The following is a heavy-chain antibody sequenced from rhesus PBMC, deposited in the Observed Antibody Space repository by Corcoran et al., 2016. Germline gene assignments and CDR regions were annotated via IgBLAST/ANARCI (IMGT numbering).Heavy chain of an antibody. V-gene: IGHV3S16*01. Sequence: EVQLVESGGGLVQPGGSLRLSCAASGFTFSDYYMSWVRQAPGKGLEWVSSISSASSYLYYADSVKGRFTISRDNAKNSLSIQMNSLKAEDTAVYYCTRDKGIAAAGTIDYWGQGVLVTVSS. CDR1: GFTFSDYY. CDR3: TRDKGIAAAGTIDY. CDR2: ISSASSYL. J-gene: IGHJ4*01. D-gene: IGHD6-25*01.